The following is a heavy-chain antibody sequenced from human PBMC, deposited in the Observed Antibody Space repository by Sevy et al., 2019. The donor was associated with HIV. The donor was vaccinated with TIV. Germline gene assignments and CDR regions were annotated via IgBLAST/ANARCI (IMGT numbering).Heavy chain of an antibody. Sequence: GGSLRLSCAASGFTVNSNYMSWVRQAPGKGLEWVSIIYSGGSTYYADSVKGRFTISRDNSKNTLYLHMISLRGEDTAVYYCVRGGLWFGEDDMDVWGQGTTVTVSS. CDR1: GFTVNSNY. D-gene: IGHD3-10*01. CDR3: VRGGLWFGEDDMDV. V-gene: IGHV3-66*01. J-gene: IGHJ6*02. CDR2: IYSGGST.